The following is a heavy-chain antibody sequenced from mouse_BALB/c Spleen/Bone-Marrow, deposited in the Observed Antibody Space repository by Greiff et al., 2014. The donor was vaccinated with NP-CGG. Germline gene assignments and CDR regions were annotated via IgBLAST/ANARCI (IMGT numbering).Heavy chain of an antibody. CDR2: IWAGGST. CDR1: EFSLTSYG. V-gene: IGHV2-9*02. CDR3: ARGGSSRAWFAY. D-gene: IGHD1-1*01. J-gene: IGHJ3*01. Sequence: VQLQQSGPGLVAPSQSLSITCTVSEFSLTSYGVHWVRQPPGKGLEWLGVIWAGGSTNYNSALMFRLSISKDNSKSQVFLKMNSLQTDDTAMYYCARGGSSRAWFAYWGQGTLVTVSA.